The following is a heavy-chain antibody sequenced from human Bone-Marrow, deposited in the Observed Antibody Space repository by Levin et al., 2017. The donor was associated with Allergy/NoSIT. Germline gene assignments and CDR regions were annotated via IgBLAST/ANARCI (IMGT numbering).Heavy chain of an antibody. V-gene: IGHV4-59*01. CDR1: GGSFTSYY. CDR2: IFYTGHT. CDR3: AGAIGVVRHFDF. Sequence: PGGSLRLSCTVSGGSFTSYYWSWIRQSPDKRLEWIGYIFYTGHTNYNPSLKSRATISVDTSKNQFSLKVTSVSAADTAVYFCAGAIGVVRHFDFWGQGTLVAVSS. J-gene: IGHJ4*02. D-gene: IGHD3-3*01.